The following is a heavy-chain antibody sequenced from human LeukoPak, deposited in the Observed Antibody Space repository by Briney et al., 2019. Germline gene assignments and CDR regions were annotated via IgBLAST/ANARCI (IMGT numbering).Heavy chain of an antibody. J-gene: IGHJ4*02. D-gene: IGHD4-17*01. Sequence: GESLKISCKGSGYSFTSYWISWVRQMPGKGLEWMGRIDPSDSYTNYSPSFQGHVTISADKSISTAYLQWSSLKASDTAMYYCARQPDGDFSPFDYWGQGTLATVSS. V-gene: IGHV5-10-1*01. CDR1: GYSFTSYW. CDR2: IDPSDSYT. CDR3: ARQPDGDFSPFDY.